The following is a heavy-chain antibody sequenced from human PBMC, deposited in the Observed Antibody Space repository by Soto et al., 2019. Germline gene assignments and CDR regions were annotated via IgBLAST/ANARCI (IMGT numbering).Heavy chain of an antibody. CDR2: IYSGGST. J-gene: IGHJ6*02. CDR1: GFTVSSNY. CDR3: ARDSRYDILTGYFGMDV. D-gene: IGHD3-9*01. Sequence: QPGGSLRLSCAASGFTVSSNYMSWVRQAPGEGLEWVSVIYSGGSTYYADSVKGRFTISRDNSKNTLYLQMNSLRAEDTAVYYCARDSRYDILTGYFGMDVWGQGTTVTVSS. V-gene: IGHV3-53*01.